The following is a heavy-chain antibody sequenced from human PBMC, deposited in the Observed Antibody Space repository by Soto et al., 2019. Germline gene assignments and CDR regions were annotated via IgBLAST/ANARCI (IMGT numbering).Heavy chain of an antibody. Sequence: QVQLVESGGGLVKPGGSLRLSCAASGITFSDYYMSWIRQAPGKGLEWVSYISSSGSTIYYADSVKGRFTISRANAKNSLYLQMNSLRAEDTAFYYCARDRIAAASFDYWGQGTPVTVSS. CDR2: ISSSGSTI. CDR3: ARDRIAAASFDY. V-gene: IGHV3-11*01. CDR1: GITFSDYY. D-gene: IGHD6-13*01. J-gene: IGHJ4*02.